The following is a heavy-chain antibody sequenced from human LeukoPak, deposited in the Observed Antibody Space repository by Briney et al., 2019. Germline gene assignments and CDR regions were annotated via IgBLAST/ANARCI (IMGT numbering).Heavy chain of an antibody. CDR3: ARPIAAAGTKGPNWFDP. Sequence: ASVKVSCKASGYTFTSYAMNWVRQAPGQGLEWMGWINTNTGNPTYAQGFTGRFVFSLGTSVSTAYLQISSLKAEDTAVYYCARPIAAAGTKGPNWFDPWGQGTLVTVSS. CDR1: GYTFTSYA. D-gene: IGHD6-13*01. J-gene: IGHJ5*02. V-gene: IGHV7-4-1*02. CDR2: INTNTGNP.